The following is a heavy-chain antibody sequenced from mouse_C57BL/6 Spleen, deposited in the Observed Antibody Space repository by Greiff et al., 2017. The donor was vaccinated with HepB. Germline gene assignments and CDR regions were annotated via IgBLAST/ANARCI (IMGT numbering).Heavy chain of an antibody. V-gene: IGHV1-52*01. CDR2: IDPSDSDT. CDR3: ARDYSNYGGAMDY. CDR1: GYTFTSYW. J-gene: IGHJ4*01. Sequence: QVQLQQPGAELVRPGSSVKLSCKASGYTFTSYWMHWVKQRPIQGLEWIGNIDPSDSDTHYNQKFKDKATLTVDKSSSTAYMQLSSLTSEDSAVYYCARDYSNYGGAMDYWGQGTSVTVSS. D-gene: IGHD2-5*01.